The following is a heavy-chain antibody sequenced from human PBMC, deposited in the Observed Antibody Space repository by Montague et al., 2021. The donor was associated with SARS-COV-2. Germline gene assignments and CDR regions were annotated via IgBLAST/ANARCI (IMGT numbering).Heavy chain of an antibody. CDR2: ICHSGRT. CDR1: GGSISSSDW. D-gene: IGHD5-24*01. Sequence: SETLSLTCAVSGGSISSSDWWSWVRQPPGKGLEWIGEICHSGRTNYNPSLKSRVTISVDESTGQFSLKLRSVTAADTAVYYCAVQELAYFDYWGQGTLVTVSS. J-gene: IGHJ4*02. CDR3: AVQELAYFDY. V-gene: IGHV4-4*02.